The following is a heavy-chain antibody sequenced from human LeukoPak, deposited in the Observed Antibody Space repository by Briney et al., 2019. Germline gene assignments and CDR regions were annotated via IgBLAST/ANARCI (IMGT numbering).Heavy chain of an antibody. J-gene: IGHJ5*02. V-gene: IGHV4-34*01. CDR3: ASRGAWSGYHNWFDP. CDR1: GGSFSGYY. Sequence: ASETLSLTCAVYGGSFSGYYWSWVRQPPGKGLEWIGEINHSGSTNYNPSLKSRVTISVDTSKNQFSLKLISVTAADTAVYYCASRGAWSGYHNWFDPWGQGTLVTVSS. D-gene: IGHD3-3*01. CDR2: INHSGST.